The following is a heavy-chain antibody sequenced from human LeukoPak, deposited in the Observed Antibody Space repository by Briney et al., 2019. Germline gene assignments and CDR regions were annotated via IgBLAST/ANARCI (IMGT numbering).Heavy chain of an antibody. Sequence: SETLSLTCTVSSGSISSGTYYWVWIRQPPGKGREWIGSINYSGTTYYNPSLKSRVTISIDTSKNQFSLKLSSVTAADTALYFCARLIGVSGTFDYWDQGTLVTVSS. CDR3: ARLIGVSGTFDY. J-gene: IGHJ4*02. V-gene: IGHV4-39*01. CDR1: SGSISSGTYY. CDR2: INYSGTT. D-gene: IGHD6-19*01.